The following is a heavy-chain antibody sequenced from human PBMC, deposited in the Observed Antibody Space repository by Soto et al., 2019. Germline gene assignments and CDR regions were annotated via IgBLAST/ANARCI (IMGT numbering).Heavy chain of an antibody. CDR2: IYTSGSA. CDR3: ARDETVLGFDY. Sequence: LSLTCTVSGGSISNYYWAWIRQPAGEGLEWIGRIYTSGSANYNPSLKSRVTMSVDTSKNQFSLKLSPVTAADTAVYYCARDETVLGFDYWGQGTLVTVSS. J-gene: IGHJ4*02. CDR1: GGSISNYY. V-gene: IGHV4-4*07. D-gene: IGHD2-15*01.